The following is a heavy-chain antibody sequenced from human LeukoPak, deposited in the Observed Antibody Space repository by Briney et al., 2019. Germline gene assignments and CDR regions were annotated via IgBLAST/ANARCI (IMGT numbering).Heavy chain of an antibody. V-gene: IGHV4-34*01. CDR2: INHSGST. CDR3: AREASIAVAGTDD. D-gene: IGHD6-19*01. CDR1: GGSFSGYY. J-gene: IGHJ4*02. Sequence: PSETLSLTCAVYGGSFSGYYWSWIRQPPGKGLEWIGEINHSGSTNYNPSLKIRVTISVDTSKNQFSLKLSSVTAADTAVYYCAREASIAVAGTDDGGQRTLVTVS.